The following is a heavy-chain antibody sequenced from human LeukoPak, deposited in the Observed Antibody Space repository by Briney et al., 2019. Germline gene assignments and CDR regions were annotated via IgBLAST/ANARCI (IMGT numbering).Heavy chain of an antibody. V-gene: IGHV3-23*01. Sequence: GGSLRLSCAASGFTFSSYAMSWVRQAPGKGLEWVSAISGSGGSTYYADSVKGRFTISRDNSKDTLYLQMNSLRAEDTAVYYCAKDRSITIFGVVKPHFDYWGQGTLVTVSS. J-gene: IGHJ4*02. CDR3: AKDRSITIFGVVKPHFDY. CDR1: GFTFSSYA. D-gene: IGHD3-3*01. CDR2: ISGSGGST.